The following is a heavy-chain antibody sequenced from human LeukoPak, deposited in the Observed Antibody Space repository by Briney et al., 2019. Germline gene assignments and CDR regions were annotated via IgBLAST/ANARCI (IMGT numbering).Heavy chain of an antibody. V-gene: IGHV3-15*04. J-gene: IGHJ4*02. CDR1: GPTFRNAF. CDR3: TTSPGITVFGVVTDY. CDR2: QESSTDGGTT. D-gene: IGHD3-3*01. Sequence: GGSLTLSCAASGPTFRNAFMNWVRQAPGRGLEWVGRQESSTDGGTTDYAAPVKGRFTMSRDDSKNTLYLQMNNVKTEDTGVYYCTTSPGITVFGVVTDYWGQGTLVIVSS.